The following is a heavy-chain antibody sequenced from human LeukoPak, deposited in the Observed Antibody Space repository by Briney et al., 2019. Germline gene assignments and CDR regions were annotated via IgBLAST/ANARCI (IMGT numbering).Heavy chain of an antibody. J-gene: IGHJ4*02. CDR1: GFTFSSYS. V-gene: IGHV3-21*04. Sequence: GGSLRLSCAASGFTFSSYSMNWVRQAPGKGLEWVSSISSSSSYIYYADSVKGRFTISRDNSKNTLYLQMNSLRAEDTAVYYCANQNHYYGSEYYFDYWGQGTLVTVSS. CDR3: ANQNHYYGSEYYFDY. D-gene: IGHD3-10*01. CDR2: ISSSSSYI.